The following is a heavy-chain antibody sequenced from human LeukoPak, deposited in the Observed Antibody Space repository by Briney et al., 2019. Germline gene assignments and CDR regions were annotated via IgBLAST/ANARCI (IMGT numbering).Heavy chain of an antibody. V-gene: IGHV1-69*08. CDR3: ASIIGAAAGTNYYYMDV. D-gene: IGHD6-13*01. Sequence: SVKVSCKASGGTFSSYTISWVRQAPGQGLEWMGRIIPILGTANYAQKFQGRVTITADESTSTAYMELSSLRSEDTAVYYCASIIGAAAGTNYYYMDVWGKGTTVTVSS. CDR1: GGTFSSYT. J-gene: IGHJ6*03. CDR2: IIPILGTA.